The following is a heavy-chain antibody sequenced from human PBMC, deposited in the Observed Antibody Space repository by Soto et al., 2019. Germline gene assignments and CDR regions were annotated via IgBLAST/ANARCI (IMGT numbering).Heavy chain of an antibody. D-gene: IGHD3-3*01. Sequence: GASVKVSCKASGGTFSSYAISWVRQAPGQGLEWMGGIIPIFGTANYAQKFQGRVTITADESTSTAYMELSSLRSEDTAVYYCARGVDYDFSERVSGYYYYYGMDVWGQGTTFTVSS. V-gene: IGHV1-69*13. CDR2: IIPIFGTA. CDR1: GGTFSSYA. J-gene: IGHJ6*02. CDR3: ARGVDYDFSERVSGYYYYYGMDV.